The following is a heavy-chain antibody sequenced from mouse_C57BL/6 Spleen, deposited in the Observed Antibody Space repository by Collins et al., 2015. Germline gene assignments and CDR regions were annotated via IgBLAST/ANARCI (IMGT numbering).Heavy chain of an antibody. D-gene: IGHD1-1*01. CDR3: ARRAYYGSSPYYFDY. V-gene: IGHV1-81*01. Sequence: GNTYYNEKFKGKATLTADKSSSTAYMELRSLTSEDSAVYFCARRAYYGSSPYYFDYWGQGTTLTVSS. CDR2: GNT. J-gene: IGHJ2*01.